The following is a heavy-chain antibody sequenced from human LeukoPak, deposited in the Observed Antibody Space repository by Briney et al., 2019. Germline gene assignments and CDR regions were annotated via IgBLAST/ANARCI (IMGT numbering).Heavy chain of an antibody. CDR1: GYTFTSYG. V-gene: IGHV1-18*01. CDR2: VSAYNGNT. Sequence: ASVKVSCKASGYTFTSYGISWVRQAPGQGLEWMGWVSAYNGNTNYAQKLQGRVTMTTDTSTSTAYMELRSLRSDDTAVYYCARGGDSSGYFPNYYYYYMDVWGKGTTVTVSS. D-gene: IGHD3-22*01. CDR3: ARGGDSSGYFPNYYYYYMDV. J-gene: IGHJ6*03.